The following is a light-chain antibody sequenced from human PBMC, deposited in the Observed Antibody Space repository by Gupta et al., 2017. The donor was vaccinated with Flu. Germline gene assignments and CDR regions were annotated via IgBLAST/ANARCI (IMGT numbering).Light chain of an antibody. J-gene: IGLJ2*01. CDR1: SSNIGAGYD. CDR3: QSYDNSLNSPI. CDR2: AHI. V-gene: IGLV1-40*01. Sequence: QSVLTQPLSVPGAAGQRVTISCTGSSSNIGAGYDVNWYQQLPGTVPKLLIYAHINRPSGVPDRFSGSKSGNSASLAITELQAEDEADYYCQSYDNSLNSPIFGGGTTLTVL.